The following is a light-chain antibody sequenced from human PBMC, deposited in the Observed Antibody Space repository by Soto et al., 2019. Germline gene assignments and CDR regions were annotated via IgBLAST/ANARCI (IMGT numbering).Light chain of an antibody. Sequence: AIQLTQSPSSLSASVGDRVTITCRASQGISSALAWYQQKPGKAPKLLIYDASTLKSGVPSRFSGSGSGTEFTLTISSLQPDDFATYYCQHYNSYSEAFGQGTKVELK. CDR3: QHYNSYSEA. CDR2: DAS. CDR1: QGISSA. J-gene: IGKJ1*01. V-gene: IGKV1-13*02.